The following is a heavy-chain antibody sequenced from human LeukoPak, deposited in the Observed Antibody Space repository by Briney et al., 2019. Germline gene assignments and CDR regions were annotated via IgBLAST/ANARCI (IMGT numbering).Heavy chain of an antibody. Sequence: SEALSLTCTVSGGSISSYYWSWTRQPPGKGLEWIGYIYYSGNTNYNPSLKSRVTISIDTSKNQFSLKLSSVTAADTAVYYCARVGDGLFDYWGQGTLVTVSS. D-gene: IGHD1-26*01. CDR3: ARVGDGLFDY. V-gene: IGHV4-59*08. J-gene: IGHJ4*02. CDR1: GGSISSYY. CDR2: IYYSGNT.